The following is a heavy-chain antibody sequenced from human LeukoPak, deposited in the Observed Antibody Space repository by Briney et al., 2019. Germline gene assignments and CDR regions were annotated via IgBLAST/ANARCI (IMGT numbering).Heavy chain of an antibody. J-gene: IGHJ4*02. CDR2: ISYDGSSK. CDR3: AKDRGYSYGYFDY. CDR1: RFTFSSYG. Sequence: PGGSLRLSCAASRFTFSSYGMHWVRQAPGNGLEWVALISYDGSSKYYTDSVKGRFTISRYNSKNTLYLQMDSLRAEDTAVYYCAKDRGYSYGYFDYWGQGTLVTVSS. D-gene: IGHD5-18*01. V-gene: IGHV3-30*18.